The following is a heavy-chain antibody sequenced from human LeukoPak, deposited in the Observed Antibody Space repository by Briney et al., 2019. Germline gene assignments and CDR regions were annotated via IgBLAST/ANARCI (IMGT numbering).Heavy chain of an antibody. V-gene: IGHV3-33*06. J-gene: IGHJ6*02. Sequence: PGRSLRLSCAASGFTFSSYGMHWVRQAPGKGLEWVAVIWYDGSNKYYADSVKGRFTISRDNSKNTLYLQMNSLRAEDTAVYYCANDYGDYVDYYYGMDVWGQGTTVTVSS. D-gene: IGHD4-17*01. CDR2: IWYDGSNK. CDR1: GFTFSSYG. CDR3: ANDYGDYVDYYYGMDV.